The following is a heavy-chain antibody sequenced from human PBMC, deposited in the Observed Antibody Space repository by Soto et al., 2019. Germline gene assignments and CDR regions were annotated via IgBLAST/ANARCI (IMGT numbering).Heavy chain of an antibody. CDR2: IYSGGST. Sequence: EVQLVASGGGLIQPGGSLRLSCAASGFTVSTNYMSWVRQAPGKGLEWVSVIYSGGSTYYADSVKGRFTISRDNSKNTRYLETDSRGADDTAVYYYASAKRGDSYTPHAVDDWGQGNLVSVS. D-gene: IGHD5-18*01. CDR3: ASAKRGDSYTPHAVDD. CDR1: GFTVSTNY. J-gene: IGHJ4*02. V-gene: IGHV3-53*01.